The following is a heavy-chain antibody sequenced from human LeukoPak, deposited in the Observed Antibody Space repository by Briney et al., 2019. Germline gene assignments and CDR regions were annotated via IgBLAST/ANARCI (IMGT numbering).Heavy chain of an antibody. CDR3: ARGGVVPAAPYYYYYYMDV. CDR2: ICSSSSYI. CDR1: GFTFSSYS. J-gene: IGHJ6*03. Sequence: GGSLRLSCAASGFTFSSYSMNWVRQAPGKGLEWVSSICSSSSYIYYADSVKGRFTISRDNAKNSLYLQMNSLRAGDPAVYYCARGGVVPAAPYYYYYYMDVWGKGTTVTVSS. V-gene: IGHV3-21*01. D-gene: IGHD2-2*01.